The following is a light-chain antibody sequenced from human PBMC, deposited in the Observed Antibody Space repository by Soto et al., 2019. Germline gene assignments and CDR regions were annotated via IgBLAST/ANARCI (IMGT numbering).Light chain of an antibody. V-gene: IGLV2-14*01. CDR2: EVS. Sequence: QSVLTQPASVSGSPGQSVTFSCTGTSSDVGGYNFVSWYQQHPGKAPKLIIYEVSNRPSGVSNRFSGSKSGNTASLTISGLQPEDEADYYCTSYTSRYTFVFGTGTELTVL. CDR1: SSDVGGYNF. CDR3: TSYTSRYTFV. J-gene: IGLJ1*01.